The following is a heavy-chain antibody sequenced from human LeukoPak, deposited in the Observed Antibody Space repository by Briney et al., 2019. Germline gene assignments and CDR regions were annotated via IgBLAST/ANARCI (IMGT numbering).Heavy chain of an antibody. CDR2: INPNSGGT. CDR3: ARDLTTMVRGVIKGGFQH. D-gene: IGHD3-10*01. CDR1: GYTFTGYY. Sequence: ASVKVSCKASGYTFTGYYMHWVRQAPGQGLEWMGRINPNSGGTNYAQKFQGRVTMTRDTSISTAYMELSRLRSDDTAVYYCARDLTTMVRGVIKGGFQHWGQGTLVTVSS. J-gene: IGHJ1*01. V-gene: IGHV1-2*06.